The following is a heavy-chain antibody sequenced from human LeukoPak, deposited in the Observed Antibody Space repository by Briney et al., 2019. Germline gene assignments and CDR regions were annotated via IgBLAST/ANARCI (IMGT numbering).Heavy chain of an antibody. Sequence: SETLSLTCTVSGGSISSYYWSWIRQPPGKGLEWIGYIYYSGSINYNPSLKSRVIISVDKSKNQFSLKLTSVTAADTAVYYCAKAGTMVRGVMRSYYYYMDVWGKGTTVTISS. J-gene: IGHJ6*03. CDR2: IYYSGSI. D-gene: IGHD3-10*01. CDR3: AKAGTMVRGVMRSYYYYMDV. CDR1: GGSISSYY. V-gene: IGHV4-59*01.